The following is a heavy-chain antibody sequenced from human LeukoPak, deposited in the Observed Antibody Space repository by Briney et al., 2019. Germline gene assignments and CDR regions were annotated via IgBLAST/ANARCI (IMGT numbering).Heavy chain of an antibody. J-gene: IGHJ6*03. CDR3: AKDRWGGSGNYYYYMDV. CDR2: ISGSGGST. Sequence: PGGTLRLSCAASGFTFSSYGMSWVRQAPGKGLEWVSAISGSGGSTYYADSVKGRFTISRDNSKNTLYLQMNSLRAEDTAVYYCAKDRWGGSGNYYYYMDVWGKGTTVTISS. CDR1: GFTFSSYG. V-gene: IGHV3-23*01. D-gene: IGHD3-10*01.